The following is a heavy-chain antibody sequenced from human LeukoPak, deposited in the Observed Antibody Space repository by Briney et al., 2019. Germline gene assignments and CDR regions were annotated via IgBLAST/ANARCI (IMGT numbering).Heavy chain of an antibody. V-gene: IGHV1-2*02. CDR1: GGTFSSYA. CDR2: ISPDSGGT. Sequence: ASVKVSCKASGGTFSSYAISWVRQAPGQGLEWMGWISPDSGGTDYAQRFQGRVTMTRDTSITTAYMDLSSLRSDDTAVYYCAIQPWGSGNNWYFDLWGRGTLVTVSS. CDR3: AIQPWGSGNNWYFDL. D-gene: IGHD7-27*01. J-gene: IGHJ2*01.